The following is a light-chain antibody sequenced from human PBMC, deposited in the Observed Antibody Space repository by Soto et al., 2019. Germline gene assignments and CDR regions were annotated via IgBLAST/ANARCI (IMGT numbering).Light chain of an antibody. CDR1: TGAVTSGHY. V-gene: IGLV7-46*01. J-gene: IGLJ2*01. CDR2: EAS. CDR3: LLSYSGADVV. Sequence: QAVLTQEPSLTVSPGGTVTLTCGSSTGAVTSGHYPYWFQQKPGQAPRTLIYEASNKHSWTPARFSASLLGGKATLTLSGAQPEDEAQYYCLLSYSGADVVFGGGTKLTVL.